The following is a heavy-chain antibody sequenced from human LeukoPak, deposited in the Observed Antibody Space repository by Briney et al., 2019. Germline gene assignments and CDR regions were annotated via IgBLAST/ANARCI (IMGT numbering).Heavy chain of an antibody. Sequence: SVKVSCKASGFTFTSSAVQWVRQARGQRLEWIGWIVVGSGNTNYAQKFQERVTITRDMSTSTAYMELSSLRSEDTAVYYCAAPFQRLDSPFGDYGMDVWGQGTTVTVSS. CDR2: IVVGSGNT. V-gene: IGHV1-58*01. CDR3: AAPFQRLDSPFGDYGMDV. CDR1: GFTFTSSA. D-gene: IGHD2-15*01. J-gene: IGHJ6*02.